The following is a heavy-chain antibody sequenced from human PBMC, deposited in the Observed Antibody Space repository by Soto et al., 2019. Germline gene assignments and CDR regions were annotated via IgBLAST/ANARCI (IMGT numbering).Heavy chain of an antibody. CDR3: ARGIDFSWDTAMVLQPHYYYYGMDV. CDR2: INPNSGGT. D-gene: IGHD5-18*01. CDR1: GYTFTGYY. V-gene: IGHV1-2*04. J-gene: IGHJ6*02. Sequence: ASVKVSCKASGYTFTGYYMHWVRQAPGQGLEWMGWINPNSGGTNYAQKFQGWVTMTRDTSISTAYMELSRLGSDDTAVYYCARGIDFSWDTAMVLQPHYYYYGMDVWGQGTTVTVSS.